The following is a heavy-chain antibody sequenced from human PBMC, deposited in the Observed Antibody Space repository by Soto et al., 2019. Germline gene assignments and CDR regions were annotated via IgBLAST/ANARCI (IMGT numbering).Heavy chain of an antibody. Sequence: ASVKVSCKASGYTFTSYGISWVRQAPGQGLEWMGWISAYNGNTNYAQKLQGRVTMTTDTSTSTAYMELRSLRSDDTAVYYCARKSTQGVYWYYYDSSGYPDFDYWGQGTLVTAPQ. V-gene: IGHV1-18*01. CDR3: ARKSTQGVYWYYYDSSGYPDFDY. CDR2: ISAYNGNT. D-gene: IGHD3-22*01. J-gene: IGHJ4*02. CDR1: GYTFTSYG.